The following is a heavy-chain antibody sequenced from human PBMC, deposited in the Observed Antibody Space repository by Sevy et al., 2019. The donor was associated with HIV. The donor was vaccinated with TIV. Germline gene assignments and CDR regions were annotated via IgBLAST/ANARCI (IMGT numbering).Heavy chain of an antibody. CDR3: ARDGLYGGNFEYFQH. CDR1: GFTFSNYA. D-gene: IGHD4-17*01. J-gene: IGHJ1*01. Sequence: GGSLRLSCAASGFTFSNYALTWVRQAPGKGLDWVSSITGSSTTIYYADSVKGRFTVSRDTSNNTLYLRINSLRAEDTAVYYCARDGLYGGNFEYFQHWGQGTLVTVSS. CDR2: ITGSSTTI. V-gene: IGHV3-23*01.